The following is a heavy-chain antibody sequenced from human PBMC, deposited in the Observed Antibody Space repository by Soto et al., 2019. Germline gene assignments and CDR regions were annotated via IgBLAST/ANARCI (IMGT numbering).Heavy chain of an antibody. CDR2: TYHSGST. CDR1: GGSITNYY. V-gene: IGHV4-30-2*01. D-gene: IGHD4-17*01. CDR3: ARAHYGDYGYGMDV. Sequence: TLSLTCTVSGGSITNYYCSWFRQPPGKGLEWIGYTYHSGSTYYNPSLKSRVTISVDRSKNQFSLKLSSVTAADTAVYYCARAHYGDYGYGMDVWGQGTTVTVSS. J-gene: IGHJ6*02.